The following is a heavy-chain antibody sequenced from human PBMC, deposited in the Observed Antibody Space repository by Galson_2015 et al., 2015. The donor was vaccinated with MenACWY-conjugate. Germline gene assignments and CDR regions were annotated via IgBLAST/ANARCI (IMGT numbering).Heavy chain of an antibody. CDR3: AKEHILTGYSPGTHAFDI. Sequence: SLRLSCAASGFTFSSYAMSWVRQAPGKGLEWVSAISGSGGSTYYADSVKGRFTISRDDSKNTLYLQMNSLRAEDTAVYYCAKEHILTGYSPGTHAFDIWGQGTMDTVSS. D-gene: IGHD3-9*01. CDR2: ISGSGGST. J-gene: IGHJ3*02. V-gene: IGHV3-23*01. CDR1: GFTFSSYA.